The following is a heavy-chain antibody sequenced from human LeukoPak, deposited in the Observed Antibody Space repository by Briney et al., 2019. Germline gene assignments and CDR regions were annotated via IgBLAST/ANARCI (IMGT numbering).Heavy chain of an antibody. CDR1: GFTFSSYA. CDR3: ARDPESGSYLDY. CDR2: ISSNGGSI. Sequence: GGSLRLSCSASGFTFSSYAIQWVRQAPGKGLEYISAISSNGGSIYYADSVKGRFTISRDNAKNSLYLQMNSLRAEDTAVYYCARDPESGSYLDYWGQGTLVTVSS. D-gene: IGHD1-26*01. V-gene: IGHV3-64*04. J-gene: IGHJ4*02.